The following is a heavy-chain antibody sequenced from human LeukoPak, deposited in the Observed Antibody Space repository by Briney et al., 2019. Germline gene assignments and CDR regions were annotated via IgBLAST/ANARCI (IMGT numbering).Heavy chain of an antibody. J-gene: IGHJ4*02. D-gene: IGHD1-26*01. CDR1: GFPFSNYW. V-gene: IGHV3-74*01. CDR2: INGDESDA. CDR3: AREVGAIDY. Sequence: GGSLRLSCAASGFPFSNYWMDWVRQAPGKGLVWVSHINGDESDANYADSVKGRFTISRDNAKNTLFLQMNSLRAEDTAVYYCAREVGAIDYWGQGTLVTVSS.